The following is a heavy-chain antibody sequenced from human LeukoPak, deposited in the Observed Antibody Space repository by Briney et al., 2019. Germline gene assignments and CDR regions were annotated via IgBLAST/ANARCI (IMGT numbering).Heavy chain of an antibody. Sequence: GSLRLSCAASGFTFSSYEMNWVRQPPGKGLEWIGEINHSGSTNYNPSLKSRVTISVDTSKNQFSLKLSSVTAADTAVYYCARVAVGATYGAFDIWGQGTMVTVSS. V-gene: IGHV4-34*01. D-gene: IGHD1-26*01. CDR2: INHSGST. CDR3: ARVAVGATYGAFDI. J-gene: IGHJ3*02. CDR1: GFTFSSYE.